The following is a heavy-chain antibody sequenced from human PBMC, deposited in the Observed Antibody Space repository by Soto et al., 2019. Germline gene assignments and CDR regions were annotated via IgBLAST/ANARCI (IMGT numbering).Heavy chain of an antibody. CDR1: AYNLAGDG. Sequence: QVQVVQSGAEVKKPGASVRVSCKPSAYNLAGDGFTWVRQAPGQGLEWMGWINVHNGDTNYAQKFQDRFSLTTDTFTRTVYMALTNLRSDDTAVYYCASRGNPYMDVWGQGTTVIVSS. CDR3: ASRGNPYMDV. J-gene: IGHJ6*02. CDR2: INVHNGDT. V-gene: IGHV1-18*01.